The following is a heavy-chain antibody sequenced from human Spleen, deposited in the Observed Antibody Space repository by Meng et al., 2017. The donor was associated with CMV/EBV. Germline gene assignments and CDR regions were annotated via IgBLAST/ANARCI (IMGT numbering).Heavy chain of an antibody. Sequence: LSTSGVCVGWIRHPPGKAPQWLALIYWDDDKRYSPSLESRLTITKDTSKNRVVLTMTNMDPADTGTYFCARSPYYHDSSGFSGDFDYWGQGTLVTVSS. CDR3: ARSPYYHDSSGFSGDFDY. J-gene: IGHJ4*02. CDR2: IYWDDDK. D-gene: IGHD3-22*01. CDR1: LSTSGVC. V-gene: IGHV2-5*02.